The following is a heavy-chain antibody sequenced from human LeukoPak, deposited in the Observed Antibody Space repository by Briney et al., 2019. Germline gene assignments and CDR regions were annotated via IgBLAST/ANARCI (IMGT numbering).Heavy chain of an antibody. CDR3: AREDFWSGYYTEASYYGMDV. J-gene: IGHJ6*02. CDR1: GGSFSGYY. Sequence: SETLSLTCAVYGGSFSGYYWSWIRQPPGKGLEWIGELNHSGSTNYNPSLKSRVTISVDTSKNQFSLKLSSVTAADTAVYYCAREDFWSGYYTEASYYGMDVWGQGTTVTVSS. V-gene: IGHV4-34*01. CDR2: LNHSGST. D-gene: IGHD3-3*01.